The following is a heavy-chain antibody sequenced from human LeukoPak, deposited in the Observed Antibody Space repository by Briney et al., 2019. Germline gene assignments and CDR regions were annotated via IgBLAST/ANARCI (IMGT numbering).Heavy chain of an antibody. D-gene: IGHD1-14*01. CDR2: IRYDGSTR. CDR1: ASTVAVLA. CDR3: AAVDNRVGFDC. J-gene: IGHJ4*02. V-gene: IGHV3-30*02. Sequence: SRRLSCAADASTVAVLAMHCVSPVASEGLGWVAFIRYDGSTRSYADSVKGRFTISRDNSKNTLYLQMSGLRVDDTALYYCAAVDNRVGFDCWGQGTLVTVFS.